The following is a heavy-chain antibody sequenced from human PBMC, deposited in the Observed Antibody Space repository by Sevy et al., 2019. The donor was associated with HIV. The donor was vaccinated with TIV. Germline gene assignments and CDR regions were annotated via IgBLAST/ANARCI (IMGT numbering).Heavy chain of an antibody. CDR3: TRCYYYDSSGYSDY. D-gene: IGHD3-22*01. CDR1: GFTFGDYA. J-gene: IGHJ4*02. V-gene: IGHV3-49*03. CDR2: IRSKDYGGAP. Sequence: GGSLRLSCTGSGFTFGDYAMSWFRQAPGMGLEWVGFIRSKDYGGAPEYAASVKGRLTMSRDDTKSIAELQMNSLKTEDTAFYYCTRCYYYDSSGYSDYWGQGTLVTVSS.